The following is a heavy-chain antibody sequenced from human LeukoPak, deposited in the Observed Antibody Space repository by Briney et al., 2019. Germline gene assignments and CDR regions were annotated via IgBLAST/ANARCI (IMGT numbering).Heavy chain of an antibody. CDR3: ASLFGELSIDPGDY. D-gene: IGHD3-10*01. CDR2: MNPNSGNT. Sequence: ASVKVSCKASGYTFTSYDINWVRQATGQGLEWMGWMNPNSGNTGYAQKFQGRVTMTRNTFISTAYMELSSLRSEDTAVYYCASLFGELSIDPGDYWGQGTLVTVSS. J-gene: IGHJ4*02. V-gene: IGHV1-8*01. CDR1: GYTFTSYD.